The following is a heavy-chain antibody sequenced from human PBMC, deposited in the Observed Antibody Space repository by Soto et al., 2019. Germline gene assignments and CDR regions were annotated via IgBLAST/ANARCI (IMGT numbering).Heavy chain of an antibody. J-gene: IGHJ4*02. CDR1: GGSISSGGYS. D-gene: IGHD6-13*01. CDR3: ARLYGSRGPFDY. V-gene: IGHV4-30-2*01. CDR2: IYHSGST. Sequence: PSETLSLTCAVSGGSISSGGYSWSWIRQPPGKGLEWIGYIYHSGSTYYNPSLKSRVTISVYTSKNQFSLKLSSVTAADTAVYYCARLYGSRGPFDYWGQGTLVTVSS.